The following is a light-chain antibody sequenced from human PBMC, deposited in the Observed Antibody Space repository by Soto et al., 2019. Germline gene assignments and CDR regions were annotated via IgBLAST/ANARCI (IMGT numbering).Light chain of an antibody. CDR3: SSYTSSSTLV. CDR1: SSDVGGYTY. Sequence: QSALTQPASVSGSPGQSITISCTGTSSDVGGYTYVSWYQQHPGKAPKLMIYDVSNRTSGSSNRFSGSKSGNTASLTSFGLEAEDEADYYCSSYTSSSTLVFGGGTKVTVL. CDR2: DVS. V-gene: IGLV2-14*01. J-gene: IGLJ2*01.